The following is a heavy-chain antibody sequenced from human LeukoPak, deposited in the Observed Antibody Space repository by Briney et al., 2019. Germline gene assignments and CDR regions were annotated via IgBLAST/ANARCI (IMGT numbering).Heavy chain of an antibody. CDR1: GFTFSSYN. V-gene: IGHV3-21*01. Sequence: PGGSLRLSCAASGFTFSSYNMNWVRQAPGKGLEWVSSISSSSSYIYYADSVKGRFTISRDNAKNSLYLQMNSLRAEDTAVYFCARDVFGARGVITYFDYWGQGTLVTVSS. J-gene: IGHJ4*02. D-gene: IGHD3-10*01. CDR3: ARDVFGARGVITYFDY. CDR2: ISSSSSYI.